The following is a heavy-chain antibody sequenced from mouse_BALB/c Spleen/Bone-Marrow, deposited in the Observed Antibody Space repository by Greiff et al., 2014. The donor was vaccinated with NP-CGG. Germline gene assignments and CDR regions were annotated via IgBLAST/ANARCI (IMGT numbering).Heavy chain of an antibody. CDR2: INPESSTI. CDR3: ARLGYYGYFVD. CDR1: GFDFRRFW. J-gene: IGHJ2*01. D-gene: IGHD2-3*01. V-gene: IGHV4-1*02. Sequence: VQLKQSGGGLVQPGGSLKLSCAASGFDFRRFWMSWVRQAPGKGLEWIGEINPESSTINYTPSLKDKFIISRDNAKNTLYLQMSKVRSKDTALYYCARLGYYGYFVDWGQGTTLTVSS.